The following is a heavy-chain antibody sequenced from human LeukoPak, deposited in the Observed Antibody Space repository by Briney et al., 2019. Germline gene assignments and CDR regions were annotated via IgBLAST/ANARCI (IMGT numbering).Heavy chain of an antibody. CDR2: INPSGGST. CDR3: ARGLRIAVAGTPAY. J-gene: IGHJ4*02. V-gene: IGHV1-46*01. Sequence: GASVKVSCKASGYTFTSYGISWVRQAPGQGLEWMGIINPSGGSTSYAQKFQGRVTMTRDMSTSTVYMELSSLRSEDTAVYYCARGLRIAVAGTPAYWGQGTLVTVSS. CDR1: GYTFTSYG. D-gene: IGHD6-19*01.